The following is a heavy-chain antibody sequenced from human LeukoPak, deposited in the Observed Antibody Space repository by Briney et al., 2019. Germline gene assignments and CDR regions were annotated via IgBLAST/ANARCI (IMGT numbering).Heavy chain of an antibody. CDR1: GGSISSYY. Sequence: SETLSLTCTVSGGSISSYYWSWIRQPPGKGLEWIGYIYYSGSTNYNPSLKSRVTISVDTSKNQFSLKLSSVTAADTAVYYCARVTITIFGVVRSQYNWFDPWGQGTLVTVSS. J-gene: IGHJ5*02. V-gene: IGHV4-59*01. CDR2: IYYSGST. CDR3: ARVTITIFGVVRSQYNWFDP. D-gene: IGHD3-3*01.